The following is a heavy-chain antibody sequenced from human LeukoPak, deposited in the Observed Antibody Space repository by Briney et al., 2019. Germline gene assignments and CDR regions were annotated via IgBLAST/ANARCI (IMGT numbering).Heavy chain of an antibody. D-gene: IGHD5-24*01. CDR1: GDSINNENCY. Sequence: SETLSLTCSVSGDSINNENCYWGWIRQPPGKGLEWIGEINHSGSTNYNPSLKSRVTISVDTSKNQFSLKLSSVTAADTAVYYCARVRRDGYNYYRLYYFDYWGQGTLVTVSS. CDR2: INHSGST. CDR3: ARVRRDGYNYYRLYYFDY. J-gene: IGHJ4*02. V-gene: IGHV4-39*07.